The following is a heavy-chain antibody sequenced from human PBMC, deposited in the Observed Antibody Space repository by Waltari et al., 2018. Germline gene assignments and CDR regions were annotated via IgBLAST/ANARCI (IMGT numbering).Heavy chain of an antibody. D-gene: IGHD1-20*01. Sequence: EVKMVESGGGSMKPGDSLNPSRVTSGFGFKAAWLTWGRQAPGKGLEWVGRIKSQSDGATTDFAASVRGRFSISRDDSQNMVFLQMNSLRTEDTAIYYCAKPFYNWDDPLHSWGQGTLVAVSS. V-gene: IGHV3-15*01. CDR1: GFGFKAAW. CDR2: IKSQSDGATT. J-gene: IGHJ4*02. CDR3: AKPFYNWDDPLHS.